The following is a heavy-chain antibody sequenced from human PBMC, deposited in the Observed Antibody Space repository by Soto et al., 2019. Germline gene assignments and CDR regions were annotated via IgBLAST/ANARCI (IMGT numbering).Heavy chain of an antibody. V-gene: IGHV3-30*18. CDR2: ISFDGSNK. Sequence: GGSLRLSCAASGLTFSSYGMHWVRQAPGKGLEWVSVISFDGSNKYYADSVKGRFTISRDNSKNTLYLQMNSLRAEDTAVYYCAKDSGDYSHAVFDYWGQGTLVTVSS. J-gene: IGHJ4*02. D-gene: IGHD4-17*01. CDR3: AKDSGDYSHAVFDY. CDR1: GLTFSSYG.